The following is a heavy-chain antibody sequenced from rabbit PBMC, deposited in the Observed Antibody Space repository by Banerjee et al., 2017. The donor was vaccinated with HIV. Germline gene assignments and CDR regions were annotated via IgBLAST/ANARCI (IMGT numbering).Heavy chain of an antibody. CDR3: ARDLAGVVGWNFGL. CDR1: GFSFSSSYY. J-gene: IGHJ4*01. CDR2: IDTGNSGST. D-gene: IGHD4-1*01. Sequence: QEQLVESGGGLVQPEGSLTLTCTASGFSFSSSYYVCWVRQAPGKRLEWIACIDTGNSGSTYYASWAKGRFAISKASSTTVTLQMTSLTAADTATYFCARDLAGVVGWNFGLWGPGTLVTVS. V-gene: IGHV1S45*01.